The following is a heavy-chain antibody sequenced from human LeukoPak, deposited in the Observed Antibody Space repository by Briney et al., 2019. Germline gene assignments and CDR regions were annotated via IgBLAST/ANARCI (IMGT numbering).Heavy chain of an antibody. CDR3: AIYYDSSGYYD. D-gene: IGHD3-22*01. V-gene: IGHV4-59*12. Sequence: SETLSLTCTVSGGSISSYYWSWIRQPPGKGLEWIGYIYYSGSTNYNPSLKSRVTISVDTSKNQFSLKLSSVTAADTAVYYCAIYYDSSGYYDWGQGTLVTVSS. J-gene: IGHJ4*02. CDR2: IYYSGST. CDR1: GGSISSYY.